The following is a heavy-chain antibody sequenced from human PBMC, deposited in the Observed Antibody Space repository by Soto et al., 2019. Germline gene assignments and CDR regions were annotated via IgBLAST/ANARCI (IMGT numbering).Heavy chain of an antibody. CDR1: GGTFSSYA. V-gene: IGHV1-69*01. J-gene: IGHJ6*02. D-gene: IGHD3-10*01. CDR2: IIPIFGTA. Sequence: QVQLVQSGAEVQKPGASVKVSCKASGGTFSSYAISWVRQAPGQGLEWMGGIIPIFGTANYAQKFQGRVTITAAESTSTAYMELSSRRSEDTAVYYCARDTLEDGSGPEYYYYYGMDVWGQGTTVTVSS. CDR3: ARDTLEDGSGPEYYYYYGMDV.